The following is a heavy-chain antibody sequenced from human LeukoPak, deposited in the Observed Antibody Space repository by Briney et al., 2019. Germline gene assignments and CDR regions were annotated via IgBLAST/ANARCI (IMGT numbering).Heavy chain of an antibody. D-gene: IGHD3-22*01. CDR1: GYSFTSYW. Sequence: GESLQISCQGSGYSFTSYWIGWVRPLPGKGLEWLGIFYPGDSDTRYSPSFQGQVTISADKSISTAYLQWSSLKASDTAMYYCARSYDSSGYYSGITDYWGQGTLVTVSS. V-gene: IGHV5-51*01. CDR3: ARSYDSSGYYSGITDY. CDR2: FYPGDSDT. J-gene: IGHJ4*02.